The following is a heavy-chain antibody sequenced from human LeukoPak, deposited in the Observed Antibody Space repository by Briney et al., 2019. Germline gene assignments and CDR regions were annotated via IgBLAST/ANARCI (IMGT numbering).Heavy chain of an antibody. CDR1: GFTFSSYE. CDR3: ARDLYDSSGPAAFDI. Sequence: GGSLRLSCAASGFTFSSYEMNWVRQAPGKGLEWVSYISSSGSTIYYADSVKGRFTISRDNAKNSLYLQMNSLRAEDTAVYYCARDLYDSSGPAAFDIWGQGTMVTVSS. V-gene: IGHV3-48*03. D-gene: IGHD3-22*01. CDR2: ISSSGSTI. J-gene: IGHJ3*02.